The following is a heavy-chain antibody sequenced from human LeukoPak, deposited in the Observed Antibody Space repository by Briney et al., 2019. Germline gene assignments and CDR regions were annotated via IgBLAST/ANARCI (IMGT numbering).Heavy chain of an antibody. CDR1: GFTFSDYY. CDR2: ISSSGSTI. J-gene: IGHJ4*02. CDR3: ARAQYSGSHSPFDY. Sequence: GGSLRLSCAASGFTFSDYYMSWIRQAPGKGLEWISYISSSGSTIYYADSVKGRFTISRDNAKNSLYLQMNSLRAEDTAVYYCARAQYSGSHSPFDYWGQGTLVTVSS. D-gene: IGHD1-26*01. V-gene: IGHV3-11*04.